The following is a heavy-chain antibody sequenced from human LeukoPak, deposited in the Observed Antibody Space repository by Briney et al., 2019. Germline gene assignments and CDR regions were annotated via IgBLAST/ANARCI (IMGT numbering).Heavy chain of an antibody. CDR3: ARGYCSGGSCYDY. V-gene: IGHV4-30-2*01. Sequence: PSETLSLTCTVSGGSISSGGYYWSWIRQPPGKGLEWIGYIYHSGSTYYNPSLKSRVTISVDTSKNQFSLKLSSVTAADTAVYYCARGYCSGGSCYDYWGQGTLVTVSS. CDR1: GGSISSGGYY. J-gene: IGHJ4*02. CDR2: IYHSGST. D-gene: IGHD2-15*01.